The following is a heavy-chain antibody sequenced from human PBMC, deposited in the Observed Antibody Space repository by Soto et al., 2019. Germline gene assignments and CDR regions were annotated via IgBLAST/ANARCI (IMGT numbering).Heavy chain of an antibody. V-gene: IGHV3-33*01. D-gene: IGHD2-8*01. J-gene: IGHJ4*02. CDR1: GFTFSSYG. CDR3: ARVFTKPRGLDY. CDR2: IWYDGSNK. Sequence: QSGGSLRLSCAASGFTFSSYGMHWVRQAPGKGLEWVAVIWYDGSNKYYADSVKGRFTISRDNSKNTLYLQMNSLRAEDTAVYYCARVFTKPRGLDYWGQGTLVTVSS.